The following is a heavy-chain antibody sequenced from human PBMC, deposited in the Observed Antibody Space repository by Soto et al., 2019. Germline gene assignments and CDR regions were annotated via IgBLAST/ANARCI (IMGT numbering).Heavy chain of an antibody. CDR1: GGYNRSDGYY. Sequence: PSETQLPTWSVSGGYNRSDGYYRTWKLQPPGEGLEWIGYIYYTGRTSFTASLESRVTISIDTSKNQFSLKLSSVSAADTAVYYCARESEDLTSNFDYWGQGTLVTVSS. V-gene: IGHV4-30-4*01. CDR3: ARESEDLTSNFDY. J-gene: IGHJ4*02. CDR2: IYYTGRT.